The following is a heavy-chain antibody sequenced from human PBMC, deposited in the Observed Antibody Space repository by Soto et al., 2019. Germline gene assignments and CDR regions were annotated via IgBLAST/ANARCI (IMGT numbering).Heavy chain of an antibody. CDR2: IRSKANSYAT. D-gene: IGHD2-2*01. CDR3: TSLGYCSSTSCSTPDY. Sequence: PGGSLRLSCAASGFTFSGSAMHWVRQASGKGLEWVGRIRSKANSYATAYAASVKGRFTISRDDSKNTAYLQMNSLKTEDTAVYYCTSLGYCSSTSCSTPDYWGQGTLVTVSS. V-gene: IGHV3-73*01. J-gene: IGHJ4*02. CDR1: GFTFSGSA.